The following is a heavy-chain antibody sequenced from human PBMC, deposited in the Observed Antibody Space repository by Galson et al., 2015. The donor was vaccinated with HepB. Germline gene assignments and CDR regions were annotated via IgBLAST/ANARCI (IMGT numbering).Heavy chain of an antibody. Sequence: SLRLSCAASGFTFSSYAMHWVRQAPGKGLEWVAVISYDGSNKYYADSVKGRFTISRDNSKNTLYLQMNSLRAEDTAVYYCANNHGDYSPGGAFDFWGQGTMVTVSS. CDR1: GFTFSSYA. CDR3: ANNHGDYSPGGAFDF. CDR2: ISYDGSNK. D-gene: IGHD4-17*01. V-gene: IGHV3-30-3*01. J-gene: IGHJ3*01.